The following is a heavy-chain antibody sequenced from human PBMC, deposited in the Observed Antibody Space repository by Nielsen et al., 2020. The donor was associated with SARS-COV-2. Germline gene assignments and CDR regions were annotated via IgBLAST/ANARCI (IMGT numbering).Heavy chain of an antibody. V-gene: IGHV1-69*13. CDR1: GGTFSSYA. Sequence: SVKVSCKASGGTFSSYAISWVRQAPGQGLEWMGGIIPIFGTANYAQKFQGRVTITADESTSTAYMELSSLRAEDTAVYYCAKGPWYSSGWYHYYFDYWGQGTLVTVSS. D-gene: IGHD6-19*01. CDR3: AKGPWYSSGWYHYYFDY. CDR2: IIPIFGTA. J-gene: IGHJ4*02.